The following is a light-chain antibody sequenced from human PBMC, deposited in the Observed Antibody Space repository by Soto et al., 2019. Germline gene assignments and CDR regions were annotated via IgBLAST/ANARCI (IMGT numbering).Light chain of an antibody. CDR1: SSDVGGYDY. CDR2: EVI. Sequence: QSVLTQPASVSGSPGQSITISCTGTSSDVGGYDYVSWYQHHPGKAPKLMIYEVINRPSGVSTRFSGSKSGNTASLTISGLQAEDEADYYCSSYTGSSTLVFGTGTKLTVL. J-gene: IGLJ1*01. V-gene: IGLV2-14*01. CDR3: SSYTGSSTLV.